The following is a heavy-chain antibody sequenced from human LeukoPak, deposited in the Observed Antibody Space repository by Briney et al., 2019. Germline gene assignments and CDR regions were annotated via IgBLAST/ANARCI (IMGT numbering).Heavy chain of an antibody. CDR2: IYHSGST. J-gene: IGHJ3*02. D-gene: IGHD4-17*01. CDR3: ARGDYGDGAFDI. Sequence: SETLSLTCAVSGGSISSGGYSWSWIRQPPGKGLEWTGYIYHSGSTYYNPSLKSRVTISVDRSKNHFSLKLSSVTAADTAIYYCARGDYGDGAFDIWGQGTMVTVSS. CDR1: GGSISSGGYS. V-gene: IGHV4-30-2*01.